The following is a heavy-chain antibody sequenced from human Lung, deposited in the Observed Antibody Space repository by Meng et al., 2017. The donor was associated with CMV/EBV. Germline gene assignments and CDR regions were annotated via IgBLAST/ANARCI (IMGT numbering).Heavy chain of an antibody. CDR3: ASQEAGPYSGYEGRFDY. Sequence: SVXVSCKASGGTFSSYAISWVRQAPGQGLEWMGGIIPIFGTANYAQKFQGRVTITTDESTSTAYMELSSLRSEDTAVYYCASQEAGPYSGYEGRFDYWGPGTLVHVSS. CDR2: IIPIFGTA. V-gene: IGHV1-69*05. J-gene: IGHJ4*02. CDR1: GGTFSSYA. D-gene: IGHD5-12*01.